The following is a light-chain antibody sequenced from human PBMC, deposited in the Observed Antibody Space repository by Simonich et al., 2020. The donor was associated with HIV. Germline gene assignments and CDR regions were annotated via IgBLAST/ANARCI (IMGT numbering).Light chain of an antibody. CDR2: CNS. J-gene: IGLJ2*01. Sequence: QSVLTQPPSVSGAPGQRVTISCTGSSSNIGAGYDVHWSQQLPGTAPKLLIYCNSNRPSGVPDRFSGSKSGTSASLAITGLQAKDEADYYCQSYDSSLSGVVFGGGTKLTVL. V-gene: IGLV1-40*01. CDR1: SSNIGAGYD. CDR3: QSYDSSLSGVV.